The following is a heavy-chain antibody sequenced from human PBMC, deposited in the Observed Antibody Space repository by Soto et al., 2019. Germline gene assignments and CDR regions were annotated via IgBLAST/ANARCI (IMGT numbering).Heavy chain of an antibody. CDR2: ISGSGGST. D-gene: IGHD2-21*02. CDR3: AKGPIVVVTAAFDY. V-gene: IGHV3-23*01. J-gene: IGHJ4*02. Sequence: PGESLKISCAASGFTFSSYAMSWVRQAPGKGLEWVSAISGSGGSTYYADSVKGRFTISRDNSKNTLYLQMNSLRAEDTAVYYCAKGPIVVVTAAFDYWGQGTLVTVSS. CDR1: GFTFSSYA.